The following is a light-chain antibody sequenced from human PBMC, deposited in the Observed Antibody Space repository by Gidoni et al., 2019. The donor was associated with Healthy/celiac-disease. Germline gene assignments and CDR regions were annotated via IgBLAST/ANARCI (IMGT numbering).Light chain of an antibody. CDR2: GAS. Sequence: IVLTQSPGTLSLSPGERATLSCRASQSVSSSYLAWYQQKPGQAPRLLIYGASSRATGIPDRFSGSGSGTDFTLTISRLEPEDFAVYYCQQDGSSPATFGQGTKVEIK. CDR3: QQDGSSPAT. J-gene: IGKJ1*01. CDR1: QSVSSSY. V-gene: IGKV3-20*01.